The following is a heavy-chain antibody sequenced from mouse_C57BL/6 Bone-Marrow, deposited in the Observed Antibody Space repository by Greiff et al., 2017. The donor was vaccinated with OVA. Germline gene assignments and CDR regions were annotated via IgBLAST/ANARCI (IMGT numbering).Heavy chain of an antibody. CDR3: AGTQSYYSNYVDWYFDV. V-gene: IGHV2-9-1*01. CDR2: IWTGGGT. Sequence: QVQLKESGPGLVAPSQSLSITCTVSGFSLTSYAISWVRQPPGKGLEWLGVIWTGGGTNYNSALKSRLSISKDNSKSQVFLKMNSLQTDDTARYYCAGTQSYYSNYVDWYFDVWGTGTTVTVSS. CDR1: GFSLTSYA. D-gene: IGHD2-5*01. J-gene: IGHJ1*03.